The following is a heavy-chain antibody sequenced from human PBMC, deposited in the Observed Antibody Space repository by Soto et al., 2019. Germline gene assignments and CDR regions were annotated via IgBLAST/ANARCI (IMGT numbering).Heavy chain of an antibody. Sequence: PGESLKISCKASGYTFSVYWIGWVRQVPGKGLEWVGGIYPGDFDRKYSPSFQGQVTISADKSITTAYLQWSSLKASDTAIYYCARSYGGEYYDSRSYYYAYWGQGTLVTVSS. V-gene: IGHV5-51*01. D-gene: IGHD3-22*01. CDR1: GYTFSVYW. J-gene: IGHJ4*02. CDR3: ARSYGGEYYDSRSYYYAY. CDR2: IYPGDFDR.